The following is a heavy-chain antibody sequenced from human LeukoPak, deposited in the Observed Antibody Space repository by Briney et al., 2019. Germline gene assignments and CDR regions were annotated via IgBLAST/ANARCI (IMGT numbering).Heavy chain of an antibody. CDR1: GYTFTSYG. CDR3: ARVNSYYYGSGTPAHYYYGMDV. J-gene: IGHJ6*02. V-gene: IGHV1-18*01. D-gene: IGHD3-10*01. CDR2: INAYNGNT. Sequence: ASVKVSCKASGYTFTSYGISWVRQAPGQGLEWMGWINAYNGNTNYAQKLQGRVTMTTDTSTSTAYMELRSLRSDDTAVYYCARVNSYYYGSGTPAHYYYGMDVWGQGTTVTVSS.